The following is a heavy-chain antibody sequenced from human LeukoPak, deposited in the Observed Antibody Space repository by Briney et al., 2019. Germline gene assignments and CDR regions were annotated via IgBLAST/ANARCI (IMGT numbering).Heavy chain of an antibody. CDR2: IKKDGSEK. D-gene: IGHD3-3*01. CDR1: GFTFSNYW. V-gene: IGHV3-7*01. Sequence: PGGSLRLSCAASGFTFSNYWMSWVRQAPGKGLEWVALIKKDGSEKYYVDSVKGRFTISRDNAKNTLYPQMNSLRAEDTAVYYCARAYYDFWSGVRAFDNWGQGKMVTVSS. J-gene: IGHJ3*02. CDR3: ARAYYDFWSGVRAFDN.